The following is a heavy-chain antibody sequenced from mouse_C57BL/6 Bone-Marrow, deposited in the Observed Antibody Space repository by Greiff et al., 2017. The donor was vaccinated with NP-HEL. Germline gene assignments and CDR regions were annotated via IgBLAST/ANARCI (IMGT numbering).Heavy chain of an antibody. J-gene: IGHJ2*01. V-gene: IGHV1-7*01. CDR1: GYTFTSYW. CDR3: AKTAQATGDFDY. CDR2: INPSSGYT. Sequence: VQLQQSGAELAKPGASVKLSCKASGYTFTSYWMHWVKQWPGQGLEWIGYINPSSGYTKYNQKFKDKATLTADKSSSTAYMQLSSLTYEDSAVYYCAKTAQATGDFDYWGQGTTLPVSS. D-gene: IGHD3-2*02.